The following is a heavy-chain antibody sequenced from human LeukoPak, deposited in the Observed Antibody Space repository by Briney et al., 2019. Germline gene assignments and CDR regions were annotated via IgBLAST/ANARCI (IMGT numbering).Heavy chain of an antibody. CDR3: ARVGYYDSSGYYEPYYYYYMDV. J-gene: IGHJ6*03. CDR1: GFTFDDYG. V-gene: IGHV3-20*04. CDR2: INWNGGST. D-gene: IGHD3-22*01. Sequence: GGSLRLSCAASGFTFDDYGMSWVRQAPGKGLEWVSGINWNGGSTGYADSVKGRFTISRDNAKNSLYLQMNSLRAEDTALYYCARVGYYDSSGYYEPYYYYYMDVWGKGTTVTVSS.